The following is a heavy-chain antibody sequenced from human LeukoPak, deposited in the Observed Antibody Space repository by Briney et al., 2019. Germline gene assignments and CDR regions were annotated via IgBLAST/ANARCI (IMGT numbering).Heavy chain of an antibody. CDR1: GFTFSSYA. D-gene: IGHD2-2*01. V-gene: IGHV3-23*01. Sequence: GGSLSLSCAASGFTFSSYAMSWVRQAPGKGLEWVSTIHDNGGNTYYADSVKGRLTISRDNSKNTLYLQMNSLRAEDTAIYYCAKRVPTNMGSPFDFRGQGPLVTVPS. CDR3: AKRVPTNMGSPFDF. CDR2: IHDNGGNT. J-gene: IGHJ4*02.